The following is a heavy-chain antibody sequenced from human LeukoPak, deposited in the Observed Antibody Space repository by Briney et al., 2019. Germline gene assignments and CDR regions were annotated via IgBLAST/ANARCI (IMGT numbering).Heavy chain of an antibody. J-gene: IGHJ4*02. Sequence: GGSLRLSCASSGLTFSAYHMNWVRQAPGKGLEWISFISSDGGTLYYADSVKGRFTISRDNAANSLYLQMNNLRDEDTAVYYCARRDPFDYWGQGTMVTVSS. V-gene: IGHV3-48*02. CDR2: ISSDGGTL. CDR1: GLTFSAYH. CDR3: ARRDPFDY.